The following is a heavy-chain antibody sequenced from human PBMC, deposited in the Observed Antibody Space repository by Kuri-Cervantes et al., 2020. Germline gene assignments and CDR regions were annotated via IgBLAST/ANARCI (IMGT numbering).Heavy chain of an antibody. J-gene: IGHJ5*02. V-gene: IGHV1-3*01. CDR2: INAGNGNT. D-gene: IGHD3-3*01. CDR1: GYTFTSYA. CDR3: ARDHGFWSGYYMVDP. Sequence: GGSLRLSCKASGYTFTSYAMHWVRQAPGQRLEWMGWINAGNGNTKYSQKFQGRVTMTRDTSTSTVYMGLSSLRSEDTAVYYCARDHGFWSGYYMVDPWGQGTLVTVSS.